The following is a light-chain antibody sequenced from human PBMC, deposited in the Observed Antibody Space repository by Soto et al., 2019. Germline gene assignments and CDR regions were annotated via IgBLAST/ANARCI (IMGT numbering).Light chain of an antibody. J-gene: IGKJ1*01. CDR3: QQYNRYSWT. Sequence: DIQMTQSPSTLSASVGDRVTITCRASQSINNWLAWYQQKPRKAPKLLIYKASILESGVPSRFSGSGSGTEFTLTISILQPDDFATYYCQQYNRYSWTFGQGTNVEIK. CDR2: KAS. V-gene: IGKV1-5*03. CDR1: QSINNW.